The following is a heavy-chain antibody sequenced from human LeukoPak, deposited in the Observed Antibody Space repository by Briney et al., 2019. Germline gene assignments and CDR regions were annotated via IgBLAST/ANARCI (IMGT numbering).Heavy chain of an antibody. CDR3: ARRAGAYSHPYDY. J-gene: IGHJ4*02. V-gene: IGHV4-34*01. CDR1: GGSFSGYY. CDR2: INHSGST. Sequence: PSETLSLTCAVYGGSFSGYYWSWIRQPPGKGLEWIGEINHSGSTNYNPSLKSRVTISVDTSKNQFSLKLSSVTAADTAVYYCARRAGAYSHPYDYWGRGTLVTVSS. D-gene: IGHD4/OR15-4a*01.